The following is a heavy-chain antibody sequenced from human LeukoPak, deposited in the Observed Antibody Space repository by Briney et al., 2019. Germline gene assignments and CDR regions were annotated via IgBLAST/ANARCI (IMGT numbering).Heavy chain of an antibody. CDR1: GGTFSSYA. Sequence: SVKVSCKASGGTFSSYAISWVRQAPGQGLEWMGGIIPIIGTATYAQKFQGRVTITTDESTSTAYMELSSLRSEDTAVYYCARGLGGRMGYYYYYYYMDVWGKGTTVTVSS. D-gene: IGHD1-26*01. CDR3: ARGLGGRMGYYYYYYYMDV. J-gene: IGHJ6*03. CDR2: IIPIIGTA. V-gene: IGHV1-69*05.